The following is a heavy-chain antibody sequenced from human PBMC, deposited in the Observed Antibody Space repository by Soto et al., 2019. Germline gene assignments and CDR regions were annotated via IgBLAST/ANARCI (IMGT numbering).Heavy chain of an antibody. V-gene: IGHV4-34*01. CDR3: ARGRRQQLVPTPISYKIEY. CDR1: GGSFSSYY. D-gene: IGHD6-13*01. Sequence: QVQLQQWGAGLLKPSETLSLTCAVYGGSFSSYYWSWIRQPPGKGLEWIGEINHSGSTNYNPSLKSRVTISVDTSKNQFSLKLSSVTAADTAVYYCARGRRQQLVPTPISYKIEYWGQGTLVTVSS. CDR2: INHSGST. J-gene: IGHJ4*02.